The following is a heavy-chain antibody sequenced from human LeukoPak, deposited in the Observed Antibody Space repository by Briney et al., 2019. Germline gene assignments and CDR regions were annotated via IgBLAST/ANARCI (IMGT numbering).Heavy chain of an antibody. CDR1: GGSISSYY. V-gene: IGHV4-59*01. CDR3: ARVYSSGWDGFDY. J-gene: IGHJ4*02. D-gene: IGHD6-19*01. Sequence: SETLSLTCTVSGGSISSYYWSWIRQPPGKGLEWIGYIYYSGSTNYNPSLKSRVTISVDTSKNQFSLKLSSVTAADTAVYYCARVYSSGWDGFDYWGQGTLVTVSS. CDR2: IYYSGST.